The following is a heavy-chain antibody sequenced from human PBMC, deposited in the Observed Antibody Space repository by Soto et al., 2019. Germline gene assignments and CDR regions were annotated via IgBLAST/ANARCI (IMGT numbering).Heavy chain of an antibody. D-gene: IGHD6-19*01. CDR2: INTDGSIR. CDR3: AGVMDSGWYSPSVLDI. V-gene: IGHV3-74*01. J-gene: IGHJ3*02. Sequence: EVQLVESGGGLVRPGGSLRLSCGASGFTFSSYWIHWVRQAPGKGLVWVSRINTDGSIRSYADSVKGRFTISRDNAKNTLYLQMNSLRDEDTAVYFCAGVMDSGWYSPSVLDIWGQGTTVTVSS. CDR1: GFTFSSYW.